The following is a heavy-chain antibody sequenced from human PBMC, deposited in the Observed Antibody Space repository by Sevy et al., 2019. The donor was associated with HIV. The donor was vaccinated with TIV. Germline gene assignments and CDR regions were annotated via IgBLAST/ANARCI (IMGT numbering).Heavy chain of an antibody. CDR1: GGTFSSYA. D-gene: IGHD3-22*01. CDR3: ARARRPTYYYDSSGYFDAFDI. J-gene: IGHJ3*02. CDR2: IIPIFGTA. V-gene: IGHV1-69*13. Sequence: ASVKVSCKASGGTFSSYAISWVRQAPGQGLEWMGGIIPIFGTANYAQKFQGRVTITADESTSTAYIELSSLRSEDTAVYYCARARRPTYYYDSSGYFDAFDIWGQGTMVTVSS.